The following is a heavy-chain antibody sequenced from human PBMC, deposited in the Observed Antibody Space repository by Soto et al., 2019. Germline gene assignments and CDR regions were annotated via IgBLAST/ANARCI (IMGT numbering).Heavy chain of an antibody. CDR3: ASVQRKYYYDSSGDPGDY. V-gene: IGHV3-23*01. CDR1: GFTFSSYA. CDR2: ISGSGGST. D-gene: IGHD3-22*01. Sequence: PGGSLRLSCAASGFTFSSYAMSWVRQAPGKGLEWVSAISGSGGSTYYADSVKGRFTISRDNSKNTLYLQMNSLRAEDTAVYYCASVQRKYYYDSSGDPGDYWGQGTLVTVSS. J-gene: IGHJ4*02.